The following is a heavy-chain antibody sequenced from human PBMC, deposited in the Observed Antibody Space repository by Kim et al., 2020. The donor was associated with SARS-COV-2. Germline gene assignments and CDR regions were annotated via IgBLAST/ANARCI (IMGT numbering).Heavy chain of an antibody. Sequence: SVKVSCKASGGTFSSYAISWVRQAPGQGLEWMGRIIPILGIANYAQKFQGRVTITADKSTSTAYMELSSLRSEDTAVYYCASAGGDYDILTGYLNWGQGTLVTVSS. CDR3: ASAGGDYDILTGYLN. CDR2: IIPILGIA. D-gene: IGHD3-9*01. V-gene: IGHV1-69*04. J-gene: IGHJ4*02. CDR1: GGTFSSYA.